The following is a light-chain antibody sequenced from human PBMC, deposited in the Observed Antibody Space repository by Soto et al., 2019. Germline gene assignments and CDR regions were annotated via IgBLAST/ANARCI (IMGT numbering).Light chain of an antibody. CDR1: SSDVGGYNY. Sequence: QSVLTQPASVSGSPGQSITISCTGTSSDVGGYNYVSWYQQHPGKAPKLMIYEVSNRPSGVSNRFSGSKSGNTASLTISGLQAEDESDYYCSSYTSSSTPGDFGTGTKVTVL. J-gene: IGLJ1*01. V-gene: IGLV2-14*01. CDR3: SSYTSSSTPGD. CDR2: EVS.